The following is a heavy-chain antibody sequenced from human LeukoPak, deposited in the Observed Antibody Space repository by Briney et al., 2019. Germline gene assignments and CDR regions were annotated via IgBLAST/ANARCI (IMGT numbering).Heavy chain of an antibody. CDR1: GYTFTSYG. CDR3: ARASSGYYHDAFDI. CDR2: ISAYNGNT. V-gene: IGHV1-18*01. J-gene: IGHJ3*02. D-gene: IGHD3-22*01. Sequence: ASVKVSCKASGYTFTSYGISWVRQAPGQGLVWMGWISAYNGNTNYAQKLQGRVTMTTDTSTSTAYMELRSLRSDDTAVYYCARASSGYYHDAFDIWGQGTMVTVSS.